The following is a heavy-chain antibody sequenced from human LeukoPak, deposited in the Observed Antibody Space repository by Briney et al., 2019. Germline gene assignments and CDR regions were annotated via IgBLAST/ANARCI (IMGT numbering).Heavy chain of an antibody. V-gene: IGHV4-34*01. Sequence: PSETLSLTCAVYGGSFSGYYWSWIRQPPGKGLEWIGEINHSGSTNYNPSLKGRVTISVDTSKNQFSLKLSSVTAADTAVYYCARGGYSSGRLPHTPAYYYYGMDVWGQGTTVTVSS. J-gene: IGHJ6*02. CDR3: ARGGYSSGRLPHTPAYYYYGMDV. D-gene: IGHD6-19*01. CDR1: GGSFSGYY. CDR2: INHSGST.